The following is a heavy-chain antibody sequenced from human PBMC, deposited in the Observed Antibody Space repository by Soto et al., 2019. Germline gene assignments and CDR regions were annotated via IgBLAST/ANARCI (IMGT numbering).Heavy chain of an antibody. CDR3: ARDGAYCSGTGCRDYYHYMDV. CDR2: ISCSSSYI. D-gene: IGHD2-2*01. Sequence: GGSHRLSSTASGCTFDDYAIHWVRQAPGKGLERVSCISCSSSYIYYADSLKGRFTVSRDNAKKSLYLQMNSLRAEDTAMYYCARDGAYCSGTGCRDYYHYMDVWGKGTTVTVSS. J-gene: IGHJ6*03. V-gene: IGHV3-21*01. CDR1: GCTFDDYA.